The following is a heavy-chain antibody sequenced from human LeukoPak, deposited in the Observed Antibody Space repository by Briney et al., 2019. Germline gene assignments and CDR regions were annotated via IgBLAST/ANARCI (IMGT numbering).Heavy chain of an antibody. Sequence: PGGSLRLSCAASGLTFSSYSMNWVRQAPGKGLEWVSYISSSSSTIYYADSVKGRFTISRDNAKNSLYLQMNSLRAEDTAVYYCATIRTAMAPWVSYYGMDVWGQGTTVTVSS. J-gene: IGHJ6*02. V-gene: IGHV3-48*04. CDR2: ISSSSSTI. D-gene: IGHD5-18*01. CDR3: ATIRTAMAPWVSYYGMDV. CDR1: GLTFSSYS.